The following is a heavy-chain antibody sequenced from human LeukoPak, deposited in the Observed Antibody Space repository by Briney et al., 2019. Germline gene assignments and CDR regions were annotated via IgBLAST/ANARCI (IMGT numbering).Heavy chain of an antibody. CDR2: ISYDGSHK. CDR3: AKDSTAIPVDY. Sequence: GRSLRLSCAASGFTFSSSGMHWVRQAPGRGLEWVAVISYDGSHKYYVDSVKGRFTISRDNSKNTLYLQMNSLRAEDTAVYYCAKDSTAIPVDYWGQGTLVTVSS. D-gene: IGHD2-21*02. J-gene: IGHJ4*02. CDR1: GFTFSSSG. V-gene: IGHV3-30*18.